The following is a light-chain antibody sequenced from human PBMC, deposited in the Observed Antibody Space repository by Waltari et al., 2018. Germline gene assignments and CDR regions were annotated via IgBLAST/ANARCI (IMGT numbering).Light chain of an antibody. CDR1: SSDVGIYNR. CDR3: SSYTSSNSVV. J-gene: IGLJ2*01. Sequence: QSALTQPPSVSGSPGQSVTISCTGTSSDVGIYNRVSWYQQPPGTAPKLMIYEVSYRPSGVPARFSGSKSGNTASLTISGLQAEDEADYYCSSYTSSNSVVFGGGTNLTVL. CDR2: EVS. V-gene: IGLV2-18*02.